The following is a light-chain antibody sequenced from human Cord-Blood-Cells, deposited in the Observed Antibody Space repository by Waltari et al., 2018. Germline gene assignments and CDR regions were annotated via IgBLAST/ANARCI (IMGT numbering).Light chain of an antibody. J-gene: IGKJ1*01. V-gene: IGKV1-39*01. CDR3: EQSYSTPWT. CDR2: AAS. Sequence: DLQMTQSPSSLSASVGDRVTITCRASQSISTYLNWYQQKQGKAPNLLIYAASSLQSAVPSRFSGSGSETDVTLTSSSLQPEDSSTYYCEQSYSTPWTFGQRTKVEIK. CDR1: QSISTY.